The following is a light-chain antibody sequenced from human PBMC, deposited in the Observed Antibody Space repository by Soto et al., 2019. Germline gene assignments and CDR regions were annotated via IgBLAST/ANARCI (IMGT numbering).Light chain of an antibody. V-gene: IGLV2-14*03. CDR1: SSDVGAYNY. J-gene: IGLJ1*01. CDR2: DVG. Sequence: QSALTQPASVSGSPGQSITISCTGTSSDVGAYNYVSWYQHHPGKAPKLMIYDVGNRPSGVSDRFSGSKSGNTASLTISGLQAEDEADYYCCSYTGSRTRVFGTGTQLTVL. CDR3: CSYTGSRTRV.